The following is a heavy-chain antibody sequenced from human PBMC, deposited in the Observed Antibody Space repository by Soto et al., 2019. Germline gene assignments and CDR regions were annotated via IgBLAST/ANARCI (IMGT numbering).Heavy chain of an antibody. J-gene: IGHJ2*01. D-gene: IGHD3-22*01. CDR3: ATPMEDSSSGNYYFDV. V-gene: IGHV3-48*03. CDR2: ISGSGSSI. CDR1: GFTFTSHE. Sequence: EMQLVESGGGLVQPGGSLRLSCAASGFTFTSHEMNWVRQAPGKGPEWLSYISGSGSSIYYADSVKGRFTISRDNAKNSLYLQMNSLRGEDTAVYYCATPMEDSSSGNYYFDVWGRGTLVTVSS.